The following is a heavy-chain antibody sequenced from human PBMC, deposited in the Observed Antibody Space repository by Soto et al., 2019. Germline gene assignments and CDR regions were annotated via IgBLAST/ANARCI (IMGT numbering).Heavy chain of an antibody. V-gene: IGHV3-48*01. CDR1: GFAFSLYS. CDR2: ISSSGTI. CDR3: VRDRNGNYVTEYFQH. D-gene: IGHD4-17*01. J-gene: IGHJ1*01. Sequence: VQLVESGGGLVQPGGSLRLSCAASGFAFSLYSMNWVRQAPGKGLEWVSYISSSGTIYYADSVNGRFTISRDNAKSTLYLQMNNLRAEDTAMYYCVRDRNGNYVTEYFQHWGQGSLVTVSS.